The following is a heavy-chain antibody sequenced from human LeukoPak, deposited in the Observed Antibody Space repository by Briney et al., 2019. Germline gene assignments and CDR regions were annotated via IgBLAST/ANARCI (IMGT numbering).Heavy chain of an antibody. CDR2: ISGSGGST. D-gene: IGHD1-1*01. CDR1: GFTFSSYW. CDR3: AKVGTKDAWT. Sequence: GGSLRLSCAASGFTFSSYWMTWIRQAPGKGLEWVSAISGSGGSTYYADSVKGRFTISRDNSKNTLYLQMNSLRAEDTAVYYCAKVGTKDAWTWGQGTLVTVSS. V-gene: IGHV3-23*01. J-gene: IGHJ5*02.